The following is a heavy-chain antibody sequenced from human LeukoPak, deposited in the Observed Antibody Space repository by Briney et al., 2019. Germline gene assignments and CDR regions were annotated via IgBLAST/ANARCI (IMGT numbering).Heavy chain of an antibody. CDR2: ISGSGGST. Sequence: QAGGSLRLSCAASGFTFSSYAMSWVRQAPGKGLEWVSAISGSGGSTYYADSVKGRFTISRDNSKNTLYLQMNSLRAEDTTVYYCAKDMTTVTISWFDPWGQGTLVTVSS. CDR1: GFTFSSYA. J-gene: IGHJ5*02. V-gene: IGHV3-23*01. CDR3: AKDMTTVTISWFDP. D-gene: IGHD4-17*01.